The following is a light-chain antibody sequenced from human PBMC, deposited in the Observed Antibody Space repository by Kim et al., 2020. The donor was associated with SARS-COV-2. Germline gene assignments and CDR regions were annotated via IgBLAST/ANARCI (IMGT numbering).Light chain of an antibody. Sequence: VSPGDRASPSCRASQSVSSNLAWYQQKPGQAPRLLIYGASTRATGIPARCSGSGSGTEFTLTFSSLQSEDFAVYYCQQYNNWPQTFGQGTKVYIK. CDR1: QSVSSN. J-gene: IGKJ1*01. CDR3: QQYNNWPQT. V-gene: IGKV3-15*01. CDR2: GAS.